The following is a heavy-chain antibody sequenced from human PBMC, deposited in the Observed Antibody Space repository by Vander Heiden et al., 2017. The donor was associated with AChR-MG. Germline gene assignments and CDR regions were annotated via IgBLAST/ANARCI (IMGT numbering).Heavy chain of an antibody. J-gene: IGHJ4*02. Sequence: EVQLVESGGGLVQPGGSLRLSCAASGFIVSSQYMSWVRQAPGKGLEWDSVIYSGGSTYYADSVKGRFTISRDNSKNTLYLQMNSLRAEDTAVYYCARAAAAAGYFDYWGQGTLVTVSS. D-gene: IGHD6-13*01. CDR1: GFIVSSQY. CDR3: ARAAAAAGYFDY. V-gene: IGHV3-66*01. CDR2: IYSGGST.